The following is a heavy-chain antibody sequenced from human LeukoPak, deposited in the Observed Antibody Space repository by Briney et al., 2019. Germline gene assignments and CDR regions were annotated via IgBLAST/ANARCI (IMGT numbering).Heavy chain of an antibody. CDR1: GGSISSGGYS. CDR2: INHSGST. D-gene: IGHD3-3*01. V-gene: IGHV4-30-2*01. Sequence: PSQTLSLTCAVSGGSISSGGYSWSWIRQPPGKGLEWIGEINHSGSTNYNPSLKSRVTISVDTSKNQFSLKLSSVTAADTAVYYCARGRYDFWSGIPNWFDPWGQGTLVTVSS. CDR3: ARGRYDFWSGIPNWFDP. J-gene: IGHJ5*02.